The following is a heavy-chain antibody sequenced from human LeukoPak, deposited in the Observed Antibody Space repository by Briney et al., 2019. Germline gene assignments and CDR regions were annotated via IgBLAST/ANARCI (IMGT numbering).Heavy chain of an antibody. V-gene: IGHV4-31*03. CDR1: GVSISSGDSY. D-gene: IGHD1-26*01. CDR2: IYYSGST. J-gene: IGHJ4*02. CDR3: AREKQVGAVYYFDY. Sequence: SETLSLTCTVSGVSISSGDSYWSWIRQHPGEGLEWLGYIYYSGSTYYNPSLNSRITISVDTSKNLVSLKLRSVTAADTAVYFCAREKQVGAVYYFDYWGQGTLVTVSS.